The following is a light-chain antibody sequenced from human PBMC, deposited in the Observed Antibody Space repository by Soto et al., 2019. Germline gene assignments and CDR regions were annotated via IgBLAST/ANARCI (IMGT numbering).Light chain of an antibody. CDR1: RSDVGSYNL. J-gene: IGLJ3*02. Sequence: QSVLTQPASVSGSPGQSITISCTGTRSDVGSYNLVSWYQQHPGKAPKLMIYEDSKRPSGVSNRFFGSKSGNTASLTISGLQAEDEADYFCCSYARGSTLVFGGGTKLTVL. CDR3: CSYARGSTLV. V-gene: IGLV2-23*01. CDR2: EDS.